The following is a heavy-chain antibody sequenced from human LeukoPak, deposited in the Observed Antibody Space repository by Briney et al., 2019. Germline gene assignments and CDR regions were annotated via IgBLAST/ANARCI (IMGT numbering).Heavy chain of an antibody. CDR1: GGSFSGYY. V-gene: IGHV4-34*01. J-gene: IGHJ4*02. CDR3: ARWPRGRAAAGAPPGFDY. D-gene: IGHD6-13*01. CDR2: INPSGST. Sequence: PSETLSLTCAVYGGSFSGYYWSWIRQPPGKGLEWIGQINPSGSTNYNPSLKSRVTISVDTSKNQFSLKLGSVTAADTAVYYCARWPRGRAAAGAPPGFDYWCQGTLVTVSS.